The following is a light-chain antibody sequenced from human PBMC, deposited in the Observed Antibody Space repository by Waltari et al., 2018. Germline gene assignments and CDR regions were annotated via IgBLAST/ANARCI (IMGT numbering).Light chain of an antibody. CDR1: QSLSSW. CDR3: QQYNTFPWT. V-gene: IGKV1-5*03. Sequence: DIQMTQSPLTVSASVGDRVTITCRASQSLSSWLAWYQQKPGKAPKLLISKASALESGVPSRFSGSGSATDFTLTISSLQPDDFATYYCQQYNTFPWTFGQGTKVEI. CDR2: KAS. J-gene: IGKJ1*01.